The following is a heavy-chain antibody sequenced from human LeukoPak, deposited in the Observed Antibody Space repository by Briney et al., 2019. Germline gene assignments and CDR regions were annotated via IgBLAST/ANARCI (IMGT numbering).Heavy chain of an antibody. J-gene: IGHJ4*02. V-gene: IGHV3-9*01. Sequence: GGSLRLSCAASGFTFDDYAMHWVRQTPGKGLEWVSGISWNSGSVGYADSVKGRFTISRDNAKNSLYLQMNSLRAEDTAVYYCARAWPAPVYFFDYWGQGTLVTVSS. CDR1: GFTFDDYA. CDR3: ARAWPAPVYFFDY. CDR2: ISWNSGSV.